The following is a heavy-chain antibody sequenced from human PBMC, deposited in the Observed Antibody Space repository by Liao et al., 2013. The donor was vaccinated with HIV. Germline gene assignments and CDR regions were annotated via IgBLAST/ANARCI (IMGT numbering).Heavy chain of an antibody. Sequence: QVQVQESGPGLVKPSQTLSLTCTVSGGSISSGRNFWSWIRQPAGKGLEWIGRVYTSGSTNYNPSLKSRVTLSLDTSKNQFSLRLSSVTAADTAVYYCARDLNEGYDTRANWFDPWGQGNPGSPSPQ. CDR1: GGSISSGRNF. CDR3: ARDLNEGYDTRANWFDP. D-gene: IGHD3-22*01. J-gene: IGHJ5*02. CDR2: VYTSGST. V-gene: IGHV4-61*02.